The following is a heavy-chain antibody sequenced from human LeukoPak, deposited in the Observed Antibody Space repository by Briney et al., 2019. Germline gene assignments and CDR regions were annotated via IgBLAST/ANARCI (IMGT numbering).Heavy chain of an antibody. CDR2: INWNGGST. D-gene: IGHD1-26*01. CDR1: GFTFDDYG. CDR3: ARRVGANILQGYYYYMDV. Sequence: GGSLRLSCAASGFTFDDYGMSWVRQAPGKGLEWVSGINWNGGSTGYADSVKGRFTISRDNAKNSLYLQMNSLRAEDTALYYCARRVGANILQGYYYYMDVWGKGTTVTVSS. J-gene: IGHJ6*03. V-gene: IGHV3-20*04.